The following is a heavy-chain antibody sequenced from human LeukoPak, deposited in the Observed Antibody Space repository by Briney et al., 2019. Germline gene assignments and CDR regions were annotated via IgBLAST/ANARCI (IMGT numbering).Heavy chain of an antibody. Sequence: GASVKVSCKVSGYTLTELSMHWVRQAPGKGLEWMGGFDPEDGETIYAQKFQGRVTMTEDTSTDTAYMELSSLRSEDTAVYYCARVSAGIAVAGPLGALDYWGQGTLVTVSS. V-gene: IGHV1-24*01. CDR2: FDPEDGET. D-gene: IGHD6-19*01. CDR1: GYTLTELS. J-gene: IGHJ4*02. CDR3: ARVSAGIAVAGPLGALDY.